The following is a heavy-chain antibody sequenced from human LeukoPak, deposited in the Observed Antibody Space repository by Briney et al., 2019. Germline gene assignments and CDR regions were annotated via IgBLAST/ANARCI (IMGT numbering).Heavy chain of an antibody. D-gene: IGHD6-13*01. CDR3: AREGSSSWYFDY. Sequence: SETLSLTCAVSGGSISSSNWWSWVRQPPGKGVEWIGEIYHSGSTNYNPSLKSRVTISVDKSKNQFSLKVSSVTAADTAVYYCAREGSSSWYFDYWGQGTLVTVSS. CDR1: GGSISSSNW. J-gene: IGHJ4*02. CDR2: IYHSGST. V-gene: IGHV4-4*02.